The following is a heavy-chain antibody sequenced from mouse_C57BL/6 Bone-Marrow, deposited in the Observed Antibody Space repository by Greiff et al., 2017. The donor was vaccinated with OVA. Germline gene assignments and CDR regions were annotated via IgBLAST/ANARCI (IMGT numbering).Heavy chain of an antibody. D-gene: IGHD1-1*01. J-gene: IGHJ3*01. V-gene: IGHV1-64*01. CDR2: IHPNSGST. CDR3: ARSDYGSSAWFAY. Sequence: QVQLQQPGAELVKPGASVKLSCKASGYTFTSYWMHWVKQRPGQGLEWIGMIHPNSGSTNYNEKFKSKATLTVDKSSSTAYMQLSRLTSEDSAVYDCARSDYGSSAWFAYWGQGTLVTVSA. CDR1: GYTFTSYW.